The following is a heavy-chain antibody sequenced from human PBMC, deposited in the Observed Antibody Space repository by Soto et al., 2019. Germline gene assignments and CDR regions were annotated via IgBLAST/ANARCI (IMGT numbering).Heavy chain of an antibody. V-gene: IGHV3-21*01. CDR3: ARALYYYDSSGYYGS. D-gene: IGHD3-22*01. J-gene: IGHJ5*02. CDR2: ISSSSSYI. Sequence: GGSLRLSCAASVFTFSSYSMNWVRQAPGKGLEWVSSISSSSSYIYYADSVKGRFTISRDNAKNSLYLQMNSLRAEDTAVYYCARALYYYDSSGYYGSWGQGTLVTVSS. CDR1: VFTFSSYS.